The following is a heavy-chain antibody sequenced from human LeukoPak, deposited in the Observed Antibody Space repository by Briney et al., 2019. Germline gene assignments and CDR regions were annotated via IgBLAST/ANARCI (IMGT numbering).Heavy chain of an antibody. Sequence: GGSLRLSCAASGFTFSSYGMHWVRQAPGKGLEWVAVTWYDGSNKYYADSVKGRFTISRDNSKNTLYLQMNSLRAEDTAVYYCAKSVGWLQFTYFDYWGQGTLVTVSS. J-gene: IGHJ4*02. D-gene: IGHD5-24*01. V-gene: IGHV3-33*06. CDR3: AKSVGWLQFTYFDY. CDR1: GFTFSSYG. CDR2: TWYDGSNK.